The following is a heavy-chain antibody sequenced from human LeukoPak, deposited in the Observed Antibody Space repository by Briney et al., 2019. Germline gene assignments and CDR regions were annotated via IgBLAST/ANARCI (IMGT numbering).Heavy chain of an antibody. CDR1: GFTVSSNY. J-gene: IGHJ4*02. CDR3: ARHRYVWGSYRPQEVDY. CDR2: IYSGGST. D-gene: IGHD3-16*02. V-gene: IGHV3-66*04. Sequence: GGSLRLSCAASGFTVSSNYMSWVRQAPGKGLEWVSVIYSGGSTYYADSVKGRFTISRDNSKNTLYLQMNSLRAEDTAVYYCARHRYVWGSYRPQEVDYWGQGTLVTVSS.